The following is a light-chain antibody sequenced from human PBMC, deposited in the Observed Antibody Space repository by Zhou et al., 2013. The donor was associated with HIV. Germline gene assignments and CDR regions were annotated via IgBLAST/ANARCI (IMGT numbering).Light chain of an antibody. V-gene: IGKV1-12*01. CDR2: GAF. Sequence: IHMTQSPSSLSASTGDKVTITCRASQNITNYLAWYLQKPGKAPTLLIYGAFTLQTGVPSRFSGSGSGTDFTLTITSLQPEDLATYYCQQGNSFPLTFGGGTKVEIK. CDR3: QQGNSFPLT. J-gene: IGKJ4*01. CDR1: QNITNY.